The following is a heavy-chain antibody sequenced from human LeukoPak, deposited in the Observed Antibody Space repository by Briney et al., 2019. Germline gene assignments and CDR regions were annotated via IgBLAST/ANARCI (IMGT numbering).Heavy chain of an antibody. CDR3: AELGITMIGGV. V-gene: IGHV3-48*04. CDR2: ISGSGSTI. Sequence: PGGSLRLSCAASGFTFNSYSMNWVRQAPGKGLEWVSAISGSGSTIYYADSVKGRFTISRDNAKNSLYLQMNSLRAEDTAVYYCAELGITMIGGVWGKGTTVTISS. J-gene: IGHJ6*04. CDR1: GFTFNSYS. D-gene: IGHD3-10*02.